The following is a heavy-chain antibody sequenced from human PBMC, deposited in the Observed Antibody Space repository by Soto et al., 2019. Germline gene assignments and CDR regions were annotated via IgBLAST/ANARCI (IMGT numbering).Heavy chain of an antibody. J-gene: IGHJ6*02. D-gene: IGHD3-3*01. V-gene: IGHV4-34*01. Sequence: SETLSLTCAVYGGSFSGYYWSWIRQPPGKGLEWIGEINHSGSTNYNPSLKSRVTISVDTSKNQFSLKLSSVTAADTAVYYCARFGPRGYYDFWSGPLGMDVWGQGTPVTVS. CDR3: ARFGPRGYYDFWSGPLGMDV. CDR2: INHSGST. CDR1: GGSFSGYY.